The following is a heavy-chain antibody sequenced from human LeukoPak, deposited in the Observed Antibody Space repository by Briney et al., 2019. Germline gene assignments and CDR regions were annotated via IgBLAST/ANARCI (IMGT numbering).Heavy chain of an antibody. J-gene: IGHJ4*02. D-gene: IGHD3-3*01. CDR2: ISYDGSNK. CDR1: GFTFSSYA. V-gene: IGHV3-30*04. CDR3: AGARADFCPLDY. Sequence: QAGGSLRLSCAASGFTFSSYAMHWVRQAPGKGLEWVAVISYDGSNKYYADSVKGRFTISRDNSKNTLYLQMNSLRAEDTAVYYCAGARADFCPLDYWGQGTLVTVSS.